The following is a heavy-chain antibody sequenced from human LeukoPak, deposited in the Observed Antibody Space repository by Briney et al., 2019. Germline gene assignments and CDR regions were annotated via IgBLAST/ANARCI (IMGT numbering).Heavy chain of an antibody. CDR3: ARDRIAVAGTTPTD. CDR1: GGSISSSSYY. V-gene: IGHV4-39*07. Sequence: SETLSLTCTVSGGSISSSSYYWGWIRQPPGKGLEWIGCIYYTGSTYYNPSLKSRVTISVDTSKNQFSLKLSSVTAADTAVYYCARDRIAVAGTTPTDWGQGTLVTVSS. D-gene: IGHD6-19*01. CDR2: IYYTGST. J-gene: IGHJ4*02.